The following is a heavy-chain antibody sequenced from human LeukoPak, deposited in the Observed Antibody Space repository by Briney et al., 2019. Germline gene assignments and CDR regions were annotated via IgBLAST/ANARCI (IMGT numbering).Heavy chain of an antibody. D-gene: IGHD6-19*01. CDR2: IKQDGTEN. V-gene: IGHV3-7*01. CDR3: ATTEHWLPQGVDY. Sequence: TGGSLRLSCAASGFTFINYWMAWVRQAPGKGLEWVANIKQDGTENYYVDSVKGRFTISRDNAKNSLYLQMNSLRPEDTAVYYCATTEHWLPQGVDYWGQGTLVTVSS. CDR1: GFTFINYW. J-gene: IGHJ4*02.